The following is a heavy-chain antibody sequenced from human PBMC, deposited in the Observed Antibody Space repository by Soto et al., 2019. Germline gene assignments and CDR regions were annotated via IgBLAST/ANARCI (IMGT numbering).Heavy chain of an antibody. J-gene: IGHJ4*02. CDR1: GGTFSSYA. CDR3: ARDGEMPHYFDY. V-gene: IGHV1-69*13. Sequence: EASVKVSCKASGGTFSSYAISWVRQAPGQGLEWMGGIIPIFGTANYAQKFQGRVTITADESTSTAYMELSSLRSEDTAVYYCARDGEMPHYFDYWGQGTLVTVSS. CDR2: IIPIFGTA. D-gene: IGHD2-2*01.